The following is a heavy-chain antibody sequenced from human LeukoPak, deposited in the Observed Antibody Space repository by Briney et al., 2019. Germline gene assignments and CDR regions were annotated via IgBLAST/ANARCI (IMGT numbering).Heavy chain of an antibody. CDR1: GGSISISSYY. CDR2: IYNSATT. Sequence: SETLSLTCTVSGGSISISSYYWGWIRQPPGKRLEWIGFIYNSATTYYNPSLESRATISVDTSKKQFSLNLTSVAAADTAVYYCARGEDGTGDYRPTYFDSWGQGTLVTVSS. V-gene: IGHV4-39*07. D-gene: IGHD4-17*01. CDR3: ARGEDGTGDYRPTYFDS. J-gene: IGHJ4*02.